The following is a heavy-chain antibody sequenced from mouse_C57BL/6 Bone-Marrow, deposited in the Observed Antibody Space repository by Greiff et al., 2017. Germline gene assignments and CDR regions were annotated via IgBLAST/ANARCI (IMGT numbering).Heavy chain of an antibody. V-gene: IGHV5-4*01. J-gene: IGHJ2*01. CDR1: GFTFSSYA. CDR2: ISDGGSYT. Sequence: EVNLVESGGGFVKPGGSLKLSCAASGFTFSSYAMSWVRQTPEKRLEWVATISDGGSYTYYPDNVKGRFTISRDNAKNNLYLQMSHLKSEDTAVYYCARDPIQYYFDYWGQGTTLTVSS. CDR3: ARDPIQYYFDY.